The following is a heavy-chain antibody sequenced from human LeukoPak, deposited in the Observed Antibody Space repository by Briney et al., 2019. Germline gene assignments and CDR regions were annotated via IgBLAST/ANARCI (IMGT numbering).Heavy chain of an antibody. V-gene: IGHV4-4*07. J-gene: IGHJ5*02. Sequence: SETLSLTCTVSGGSISSYYWSWIRQPAGKGLEWIGRIYTSGSTNYNPSLKSRVTMSVDTSKNQFSLKLSSVTAADTAVYYCARLKDDFWSGYNSWFDPWGQGTLVTVSS. D-gene: IGHD3-3*01. CDR2: IYTSGST. CDR3: ARLKDDFWSGYNSWFDP. CDR1: GGSISSYY.